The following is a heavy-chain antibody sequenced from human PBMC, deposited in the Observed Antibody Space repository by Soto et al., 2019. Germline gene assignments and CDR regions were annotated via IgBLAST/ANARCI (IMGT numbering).Heavy chain of an antibody. CDR3: XREGLDYYDRSGDAFDI. CDR2: ISSSSSCI. D-gene: IGHD3-22*01. J-gene: IGHJ3*02. CDR1: GFTFSSYS. V-gene: IGHV3-21*01. Sequence: GGSLRLSCAASGFTFSSYSMNWVRQAPGKGLEWVSSISSSSSCIYYADSVKGRFTISRDNAKNSLYLQMNSLRAEDTAVYYCXREGLDYYDRSGDAFDIWGQGTMVTVSS.